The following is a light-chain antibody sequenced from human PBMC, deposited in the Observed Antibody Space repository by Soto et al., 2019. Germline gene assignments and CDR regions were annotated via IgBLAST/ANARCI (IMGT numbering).Light chain of an antibody. J-gene: IGKJ3*01. CDR2: AAS. CDR1: QSVSSS. CDR3: QQSYGTPRT. V-gene: IGKV1-39*01. Sequence: DIQLTQSPSSLSASVGDRVTLTCRASQSVSSSLSWYQQKPGKAPNLLIYAASTLQSGVQSRFSGSGSGTDFTLTISSLQSEDFATYYCQQSYGTPRTFGPGTKVDIK.